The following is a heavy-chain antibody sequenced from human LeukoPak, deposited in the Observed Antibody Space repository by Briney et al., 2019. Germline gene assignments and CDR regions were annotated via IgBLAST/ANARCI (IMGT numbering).Heavy chain of an antibody. J-gene: IGHJ4*02. CDR1: GGSISSSSYY. CDR2: IYYSGST. V-gene: IGHV4-39*07. Sequence: PSETLSLTCTVSGGSISSSSYYWGWIRQPPGKGLEWIGSIYYSGSTYYNPSLKSRVTISVDTSKNQFSLKLSSVTDADTAVYYCARDRLFTYYDILTGYYGGYWGQGTLVTVSS. D-gene: IGHD3-9*01. CDR3: ARDRLFTYYDILTGYYGGY.